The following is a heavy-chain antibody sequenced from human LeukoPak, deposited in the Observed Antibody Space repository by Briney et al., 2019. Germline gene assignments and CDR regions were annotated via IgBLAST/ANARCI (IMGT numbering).Heavy chain of an antibody. V-gene: IGHV3-30*02. J-gene: IGHJ4*02. CDR2: IRYDGSSK. D-gene: IGHD2-2*01. CDR3: AKGKCSSTSCYLSYYFDY. Sequence: GGSLRLSCAASGFTFSSYGMHWVRQAPGKGLEWVAFIRYDGSSKYYADSVKGRFTISRDNSKNTLYLQMNSLRAEDTAVCYCAKGKCSSTSCYLSYYFDYWGQGTLVTVSS. CDR1: GFTFSSYG.